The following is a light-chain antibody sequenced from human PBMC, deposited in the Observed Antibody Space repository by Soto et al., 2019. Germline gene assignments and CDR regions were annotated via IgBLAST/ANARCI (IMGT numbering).Light chain of an antibody. CDR3: QQYYKYPRT. CDR2: DAS. Sequence: DIQMTQSPSSLSASVGDRVTITCRASESIRTWLAWYQHKPGKAPKFLIYDASTLESGVPSRFSGTGSGTELNLTISSLQPDDFATYYCQQYYKYPRTFDQGTKVDIK. V-gene: IGKV1-5*01. J-gene: IGKJ1*01. CDR1: ESIRTW.